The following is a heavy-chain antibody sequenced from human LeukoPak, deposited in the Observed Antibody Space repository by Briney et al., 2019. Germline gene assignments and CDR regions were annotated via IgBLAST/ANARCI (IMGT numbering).Heavy chain of an antibody. D-gene: IGHD4-11*01. J-gene: IGHJ4*02. Sequence: AGGSLRLSCAASGFTFSDYYMSWIRQAPGKGLEWVSYISSSSTYTNYADSVKGRFTISRDNAKNSLYLQMNSLRAEDTAVYYCARRGRGSTVTTLFYYFDYWGQGTLVTVSS. CDR3: ARRGRGSTVTTLFYYFDY. CDR2: ISSSSTYT. V-gene: IGHV3-11*06. CDR1: GFTFSDYY.